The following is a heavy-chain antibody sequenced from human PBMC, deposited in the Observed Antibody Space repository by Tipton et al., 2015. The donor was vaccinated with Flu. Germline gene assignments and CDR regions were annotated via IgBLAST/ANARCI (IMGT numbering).Heavy chain of an antibody. V-gene: IGHV4-31*02. D-gene: IGHD4-17*01. CDR3: ARMEWTVTTPRYFDL. J-gene: IGHJ2*01. CDR2: IYYIGST. Sequence: WIGHIYYIGSTNYNPSLKSRVTISVDTSENQFSLKLSSVTAADTAVYYCARMEWTVTTPRYFDLWGRGTLVTVSS.